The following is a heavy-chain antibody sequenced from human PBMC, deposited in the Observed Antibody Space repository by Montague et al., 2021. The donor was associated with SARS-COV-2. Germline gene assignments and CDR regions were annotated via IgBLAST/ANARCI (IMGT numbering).Heavy chain of an antibody. CDR3: ARDPESWWMTFDY. CDR1: GFTFRNYE. J-gene: IGHJ4*02. V-gene: IGHV3-48*03. Sequence: SLRLSCAASGFTFRNYEMNWVRQSPGKGLEWVSYIDGGGTTIYYADSVKGRFTISRDNAKNSLFLQMNSLRVEDTAVYYRARDPESWWMTFDYWGQGALVTVSS. D-gene: IGHD2-8*01. CDR2: IDGGGTTI.